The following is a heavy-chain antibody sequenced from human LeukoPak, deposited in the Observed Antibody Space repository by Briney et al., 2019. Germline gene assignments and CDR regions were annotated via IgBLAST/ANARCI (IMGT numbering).Heavy chain of an antibody. CDR1: GLTFSSYR. J-gene: IGHJ4*02. CDR3: ASDGRFLEWLLDY. Sequence: GGSLRLSCAASGLTFSSYRMIWVRQTPGKGLEWVSSISSSSSTINYADSVKGRFTISRDNAKNSLYLQMNSLRAEDTAVYYCASDGRFLEWLLDYWGQGTLVTVSS. D-gene: IGHD3-3*01. V-gene: IGHV3-48*04. CDR2: ISSSSSTI.